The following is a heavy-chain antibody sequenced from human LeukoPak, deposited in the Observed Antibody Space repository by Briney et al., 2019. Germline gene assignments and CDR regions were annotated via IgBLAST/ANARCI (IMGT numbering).Heavy chain of an antibody. CDR3: AKEPDYGDYVVLDY. J-gene: IGHJ4*02. CDR2: ISYDGSNK. D-gene: IGHD4-17*01. Sequence: GGSLRLSCAASGFSFNTYGMHWVRQGPGKGLEWVAVISYDGSNKWYADSVKGRFTISRDNSKNTLYLQMNSLRAEDTAVYYCAKEPDYGDYVVLDYWGQGTLVTVSS. V-gene: IGHV3-30*18. CDR1: GFSFNTYG.